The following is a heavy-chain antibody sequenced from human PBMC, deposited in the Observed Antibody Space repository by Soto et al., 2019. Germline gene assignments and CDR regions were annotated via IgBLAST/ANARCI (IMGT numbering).Heavy chain of an antibody. CDR1: GFTFSDYY. Sequence: QVQLVESGGGLVKPGGSLRLSCAASGFTFSDYYMSWIRQAPGKGLEWVSYISSSGSTIYYADSVKGRFTISRDNAKNSLYLQMNSLRAEDTAVYYCARGSGCSSTSCYNYYYYYGMDVWGQGTTVTVSS. J-gene: IGHJ6*02. D-gene: IGHD2-2*02. CDR2: ISSSGSTI. CDR3: ARGSGCSSTSCYNYYYYYGMDV. V-gene: IGHV3-11*01.